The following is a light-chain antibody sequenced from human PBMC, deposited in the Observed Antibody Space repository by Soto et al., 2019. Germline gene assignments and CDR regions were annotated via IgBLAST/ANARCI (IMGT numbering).Light chain of an antibody. V-gene: IGLV7-46*01. Sequence: QAVVTQEPSLTVSPGGTVTLTCGSSTGAVTSGHSPYWFQQKPGQAPRTVIYDTNNRYSWTPARFSGALLGDKAALTLSGAQPEDEAEYYCLVSYNGARVFGGGTKLTVL. CDR2: DTN. CDR1: TGAVTSGHS. CDR3: LVSYNGARV. J-gene: IGLJ2*01.